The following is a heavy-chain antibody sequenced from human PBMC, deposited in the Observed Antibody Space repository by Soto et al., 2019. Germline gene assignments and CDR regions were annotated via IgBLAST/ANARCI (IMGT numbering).Heavy chain of an antibody. CDR3: AREPAAGSFDY. CDR1: GGSISSGDYY. D-gene: IGHD6-13*01. J-gene: IGHJ4*02. CDR2: IYYSGST. V-gene: IGHV4-30-4*01. Sequence: PSETLSLTCTVSGGSISSGDYYWSWIRQPPGKGLEWIGYIYYSGSTYYNPSLKSRVTISVDTSKNQFSLKLSSVTAADMAVYYCAREPAAGSFDYWGQGTLVTVSS.